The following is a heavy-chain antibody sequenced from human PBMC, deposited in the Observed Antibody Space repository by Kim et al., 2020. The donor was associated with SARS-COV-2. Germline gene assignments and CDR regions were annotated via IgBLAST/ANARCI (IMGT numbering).Heavy chain of an antibody. CDR3: ARSRLAHFDY. Sequence: KFNPDSVKGRFTVARDNSKNALYLQMENLRADDTAVYYCARSRLAHFDYWGRGTLVTVSS. V-gene: IGHV3-33*01. J-gene: IGHJ4*02. CDR2: K. D-gene: IGHD2-2*01.